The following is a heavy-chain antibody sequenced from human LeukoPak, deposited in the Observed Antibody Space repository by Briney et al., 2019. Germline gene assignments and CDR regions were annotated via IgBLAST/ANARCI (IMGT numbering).Heavy chain of an antibody. CDR2: INPSGGST. CDR3: ARAPRYCSGGSCYSLAFDI. V-gene: IGHV1-46*01. CDR1: GYTFITYY. Sequence: TPVKVSCKASGYTFITYYMHWVRQAPGQGLEWMGIINPSGGSTNYAQNFQGRATMTRDTSTSTVYMELSSLRFEDTAVYYCARAPRYCSGGSCYSLAFDIWGQGTMVTVSS. D-gene: IGHD2-15*01. J-gene: IGHJ3*02.